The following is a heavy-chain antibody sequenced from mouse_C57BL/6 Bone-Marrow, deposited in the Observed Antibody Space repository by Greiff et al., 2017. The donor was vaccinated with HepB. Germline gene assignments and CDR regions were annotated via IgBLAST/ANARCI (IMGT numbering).Heavy chain of an antibody. Sequence: EVQLVESGGGLVKPGGSLKLSCAASGFTFSSYTMSWVRQTPEKRLEWVATISGGGGNTYYPDSVKGRFTISSNNAKNTLNLQMSSLRSEDTALYYCARQWVKEDYYAMDYWGQGTSVTVSS. CDR2: ISGGGGNT. D-gene: IGHD1-3*01. CDR1: GFTFSSYT. CDR3: ARQWVKEDYYAMDY. V-gene: IGHV5-9*01. J-gene: IGHJ4*01.